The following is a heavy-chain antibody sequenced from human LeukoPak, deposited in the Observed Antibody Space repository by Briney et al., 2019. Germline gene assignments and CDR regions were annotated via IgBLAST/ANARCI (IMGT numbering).Heavy chain of an antibody. V-gene: IGHV4-61*02. D-gene: IGHD6-6*01. CDR1: GGSISSGSYY. Sequence: PSETLSLTCTVSGGSISSGSYYWSWIRQPAGKGLEWIGRIYTSGSTNYNPSLKSRVTISVDTSKNQFSLKLSSVTAADTAVYYCARSIAARPKYYYYYMDVWGKGTTVTVSS. J-gene: IGHJ6*03. CDR2: IYTSGST. CDR3: ARSIAARPKYYYYYMDV.